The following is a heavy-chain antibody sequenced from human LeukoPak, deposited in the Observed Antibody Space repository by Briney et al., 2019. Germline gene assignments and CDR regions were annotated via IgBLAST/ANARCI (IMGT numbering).Heavy chain of an antibody. V-gene: IGHV3-48*04. CDR1: GFTFSSYS. Sequence: QTGGSLRLPCAASGFTFSSYSMNWVRQAPGKGLEWVSYISSSSSTIYYADSVKGRFTISRDNAKNSLYLQMNSLRAEDTAVYYCARLVASDIWGQGTMVTVSS. CDR3: ARLVASDI. D-gene: IGHD2-8*02. CDR2: ISSSSSTI. J-gene: IGHJ3*02.